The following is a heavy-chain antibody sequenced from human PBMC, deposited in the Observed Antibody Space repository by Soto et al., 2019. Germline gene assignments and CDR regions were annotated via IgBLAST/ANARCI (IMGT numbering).Heavy chain of an antibody. Sequence: EVQLLESGGGLVKPGGSLRLSCAASGFTFSNAWMNWVRQAPGKGLEWVGRIKSKTDGGTTDYAAPVKGRFTIARDESKTTLYLQMNSLKTEGADVYYCTADFLSYWGQGTLVTVSS. CDR2: IKSKTDGGTT. CDR1: GFTFSNAW. V-gene: IGHV3-15*07. CDR3: TADFLSY. D-gene: IGHD3-3*01. J-gene: IGHJ4*02.